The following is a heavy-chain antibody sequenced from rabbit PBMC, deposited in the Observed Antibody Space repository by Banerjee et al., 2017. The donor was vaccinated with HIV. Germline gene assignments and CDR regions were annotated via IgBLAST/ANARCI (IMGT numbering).Heavy chain of an antibody. V-gene: IGHV1S40*01. CDR2: IYSTSGTT. CDR3: ARWTGSNYNL. CDR1: GFSLNNNYV. Sequence: QSLEESGGDLVKPGASLTLTCTASGFSLNNNYVMRWVRQAPGKGLEWIASIYSTSGTTYYATWAKGRFTISKTSSTTVTLQMTSLTAADTATYFCARWTGSNYNLWGPGTLVTVS. J-gene: IGHJ4*01. D-gene: IGHD3-3*01.